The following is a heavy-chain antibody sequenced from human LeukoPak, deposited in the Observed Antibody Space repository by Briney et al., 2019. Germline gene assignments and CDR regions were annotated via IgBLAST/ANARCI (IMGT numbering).Heavy chain of an antibody. CDR3: ARGLRMRGTWSLWFDP. Sequence: PSETLSLTCAVYGGSFSGYYWSWIRQPPGKGLEWIGEINHSGSTNYNPSLKGRVTISVDTSKNQFSLKLSSVTAADTAVYYCARGLRMRGTWSLWFDPWGQGTLVTVSS. J-gene: IGHJ5*02. D-gene: IGHD1-26*01. CDR2: INHSGST. V-gene: IGHV4-34*01. CDR1: GGSFSGYY.